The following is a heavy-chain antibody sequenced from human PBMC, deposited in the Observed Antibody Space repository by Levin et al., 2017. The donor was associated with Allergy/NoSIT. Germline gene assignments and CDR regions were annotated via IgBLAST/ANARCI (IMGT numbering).Heavy chain of an antibody. J-gene: IGHJ3*02. D-gene: IGHD3-9*01. Sequence: QAGGSLRLSCAASGFTFSSYSMNWVRQAPGKGLEWVSYISSSSSTIYYADSVKGRFTISRDNAKNSLYLQMNSLRAEDTAVYYCARGPPLRYFDWSREEAFDIWGQGTMVTVSS. V-gene: IGHV3-48*01. CDR3: ARGPPLRYFDWSREEAFDI. CDR2: ISSSSSTI. CDR1: GFTFSSYS.